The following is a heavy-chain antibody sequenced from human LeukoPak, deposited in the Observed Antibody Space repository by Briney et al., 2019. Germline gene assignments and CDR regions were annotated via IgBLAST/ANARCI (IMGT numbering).Heavy chain of an antibody. CDR2: IIPIFGTA. V-gene: IGHV1-69*13. Sequence: ASVKVSCKASGYTFTSYGISWVRQAPGQGLEWMGGIIPIFGTANYAQKFQGRVTITADESTSTAYMELSSLRSEDTAVYYCARVYCSGGSCYSPHDAFDIWGQGTMVTVSS. CDR1: GYTFTSYG. CDR3: ARVYCSGGSCYSPHDAFDI. J-gene: IGHJ3*02. D-gene: IGHD2-15*01.